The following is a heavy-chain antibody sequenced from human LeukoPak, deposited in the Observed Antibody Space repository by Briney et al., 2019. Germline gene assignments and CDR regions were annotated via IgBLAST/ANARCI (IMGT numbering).Heavy chain of an antibody. Sequence: SETLSLTCAVYGGSFSGYYWSWIRQPPGKGLEWIGEINHSGSTNYNPSLKSRVTISVDTSKNQFSLKLSSVTDADTAVYCYGRALPGRYYYYMDVWGKGTTVTVSS. CDR2: INHSGST. CDR3: GRALPGRYYYYMDV. V-gene: IGHV4-34*01. J-gene: IGHJ6*03. CDR1: GGSFSGYY. D-gene: IGHD3-10*01.